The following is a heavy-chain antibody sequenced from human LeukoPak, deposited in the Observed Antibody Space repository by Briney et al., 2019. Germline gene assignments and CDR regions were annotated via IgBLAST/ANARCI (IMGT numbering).Heavy chain of an antibody. D-gene: IGHD2-2*01. CDR2: INPNSGGT. CDR3: ARGPVVLVPAAIFNWFDP. Sequence: GASVKVSCKASGYTFTGYYIHWVRQAPGQGLGWMGWINPNSGGTNYAQKFQGRVTMTRDTSINTAYMEVSRLRSDDTAVYYCARGPVVLVPAAIFNWFDPWGQGTLVTVSS. CDR1: GYTFTGYY. V-gene: IGHV1-2*02. J-gene: IGHJ5*02.